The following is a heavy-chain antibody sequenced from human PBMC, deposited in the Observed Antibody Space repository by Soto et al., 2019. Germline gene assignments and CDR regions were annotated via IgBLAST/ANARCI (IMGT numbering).Heavy chain of an antibody. Sequence: QVQLQESGPGLVKPSGTLSLTCAVSGDSISSSNWWSWVRQPPGKGLEWIGEIYHGGSTNYNPSRKSQVTISVDESKNQFSLKLSSVTAADTVVYYCARDGTSGSFDYWGQGTLVTVSS. D-gene: IGHD1-26*01. CDR3: ARDGTSGSFDY. V-gene: IGHV4-4*02. J-gene: IGHJ4*02. CDR2: IYHGGST. CDR1: GDSISSSNW.